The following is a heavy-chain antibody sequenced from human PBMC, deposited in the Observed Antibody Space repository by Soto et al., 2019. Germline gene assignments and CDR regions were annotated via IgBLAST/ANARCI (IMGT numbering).Heavy chain of an antibody. Sequence: ASVKVSCKASGGTFSSYAISWVRQAPGQGLEWMGGIIPIFGTANSKQKFQGGVTFTAAESTSPAYMDLSSLRSGKTPLYYFPRDPYSGNNPYSFATWGQEPWSPSPQ. CDR3: PRDPYSGNNPYSFAT. CDR1: GGTFSSYA. CDR2: IIPIFGTA. V-gene: IGHV1-69*13. D-gene: IGHD5-12*01. J-gene: IGHJ5*01.